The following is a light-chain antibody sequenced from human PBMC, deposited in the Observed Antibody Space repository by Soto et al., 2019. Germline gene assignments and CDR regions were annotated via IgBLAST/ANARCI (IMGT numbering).Light chain of an antibody. CDR3: SSYAGSNMV. Sequence: QSALTQPPSASGSPGQSVTISCTGTSSDVGGYNYVSWYQQHPGKAPKLMIYKVTKRPSGVPDRFSGSKSGNTASLTVSGLQAEDEADYYCSSYAGSNMVFGGGTKLTVL. CDR1: SSDVGGYNY. V-gene: IGLV2-8*01. CDR2: KVT. J-gene: IGLJ3*02.